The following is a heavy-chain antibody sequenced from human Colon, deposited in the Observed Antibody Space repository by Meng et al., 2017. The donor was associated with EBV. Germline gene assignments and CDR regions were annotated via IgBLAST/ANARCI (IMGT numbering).Heavy chain of an antibody. CDR3: ARGGNFDP. V-gene: IGHV4-4*02. CDR1: GDSITSNSW. J-gene: IGHJ5*02. Sequence: QVQLQESGPGLVKASGTLSLTCAVSGDSITSNSWWSWVRRPPGKGLEWIGQIHHSGFSTYNPSLKSRVTMSVDKSRNQFSLTLRSVTAADTAVYYCARGGNFDPWGQGTLVTVSS. CDR2: IHHSGFS. D-gene: IGHD2/OR15-2a*01.